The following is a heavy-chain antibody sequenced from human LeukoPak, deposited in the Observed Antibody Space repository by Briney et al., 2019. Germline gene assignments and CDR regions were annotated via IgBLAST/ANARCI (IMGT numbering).Heavy chain of an antibody. CDR3: AKDLIFGAAAEYYYGMDV. Sequence: GGSLRLSCAASGFSFSSYAMSWVRQAPGKGPEWVSAISGIGDRLYYADSVKGRFTISRDNSKNTLSLQMDGLRAEDTAVYYCAKDLIFGAAAEYYYGMDVWGQGTTVTVSS. J-gene: IGHJ6*02. D-gene: IGHD6-13*01. V-gene: IGHV3-23*01. CDR1: GFSFSSYA. CDR2: ISGIGDRL.